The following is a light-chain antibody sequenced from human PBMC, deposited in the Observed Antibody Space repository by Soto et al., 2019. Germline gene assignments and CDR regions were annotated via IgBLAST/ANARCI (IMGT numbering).Light chain of an antibody. CDR1: QSVTSPF. V-gene: IGKV3-20*01. CDR3: QQYGSSALT. J-gene: IGKJ4*01. Sequence: EIVLTQSPGTLSLSPGERATLSCRASQSVTSPFLAWYQQKPGQPPRLLIYGASSRATGIPDRFSGSGSGTDFTLTISRLEPEDFAVYYCQQYGSSALTFGGGTKVDIK. CDR2: GAS.